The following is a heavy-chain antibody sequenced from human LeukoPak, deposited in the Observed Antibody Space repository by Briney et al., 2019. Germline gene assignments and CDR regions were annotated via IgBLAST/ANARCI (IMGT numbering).Heavy chain of an antibody. CDR3: ARHVWLQPFDY. CDR1: GGFINKYY. Sequence: PPEGPSVSPSFPGGFINKYYGCGSRLSQEKVLWWNGYIYYNSHTNYSPFLKSRVTITVDTSKNQCCLKPSSVTASDTVVYYCARHVWLQPFDYWGQGTLVTVSS. D-gene: IGHD3-9*01. J-gene: IGHJ4*02. V-gene: IGHV4-59*08. CDR2: IYYNSHT.